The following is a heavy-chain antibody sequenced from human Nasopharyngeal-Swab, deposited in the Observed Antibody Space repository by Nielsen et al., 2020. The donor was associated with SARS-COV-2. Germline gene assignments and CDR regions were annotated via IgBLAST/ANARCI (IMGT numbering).Heavy chain of an antibody. V-gene: IGHV7-4-1*02. CDR3: ARVRDAYYDFWSGYGMDV. CDR2: INTNTGNP. D-gene: IGHD3-3*01. Sequence: WVRQAPGKGLEGMGWINTNTGNPTYAKGFTGGFVFSLDTSVSTAYLQISSLKAENTAVYYCARVRDAYYDFWSGYGMDVWGQGTTVTVSS. J-gene: IGHJ6*02.